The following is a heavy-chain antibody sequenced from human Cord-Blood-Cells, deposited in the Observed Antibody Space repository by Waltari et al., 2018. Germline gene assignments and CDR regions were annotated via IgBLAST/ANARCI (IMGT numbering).Heavy chain of an antibody. Sequence: QVQLQQWGAGLLKPSETLSLTCAVYGGSFSGYYWSWIRQPPGKGLEWIGENNHSGSNNYNPSRKSRVTISVNTSKNQFSLEPSSVTAADTAVYYRARGIVVVPAAGNWFDPWGQGTLVTVS. CDR1: GGSFSGYY. CDR2: NNHSGSN. V-gene: IGHV4-34*01. J-gene: IGHJ5*02. D-gene: IGHD2-2*01. CDR3: ARGIVVVPAAGNWFDP.